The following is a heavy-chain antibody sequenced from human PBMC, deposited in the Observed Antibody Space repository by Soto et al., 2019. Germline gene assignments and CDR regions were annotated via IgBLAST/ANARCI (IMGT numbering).Heavy chain of an antibody. J-gene: IGHJ6*03. Sequence: GGSLRLSCAASGFTFSSYSMNWVRQAPGKGLEWVSYISSSSSTIYYADSVKGRFTISRDNAKNSLYLQMNSLRAEEPAVYYCARDSIPQGAYYDILTGYPEASGYYYMDVWGKGTTVTVSS. CDR3: ARDSIPQGAYYDILTGYPEASGYYYMDV. CDR2: ISSSSSTI. D-gene: IGHD3-9*01. CDR1: GFTFSSYS. V-gene: IGHV3-48*01.